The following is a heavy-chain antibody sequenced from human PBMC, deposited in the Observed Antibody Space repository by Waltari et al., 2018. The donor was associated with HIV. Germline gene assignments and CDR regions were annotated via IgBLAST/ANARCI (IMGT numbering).Heavy chain of an antibody. D-gene: IGHD5-12*01. Sequence: QVQLQQWGAGLLKPSETLSLTCAVSGGSFSGYYWSWIRQPPGKGLEWIGEINHSGSTNYNPSLKSRVTISVDTSKNQFSLKLSSVTAADTAVYYCARARVDGYNYFDYWGQGTLVTVSS. CDR3: ARARVDGYNYFDY. CDR2: INHSGST. V-gene: IGHV4-34*01. J-gene: IGHJ4*02. CDR1: GGSFSGYY.